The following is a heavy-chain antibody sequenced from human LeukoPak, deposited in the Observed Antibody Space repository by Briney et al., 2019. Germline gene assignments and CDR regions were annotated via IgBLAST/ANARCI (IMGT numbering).Heavy chain of an antibody. CDR1: GVSVGSGGYS. J-gene: IGHJ1*01. CDR3: VSAYCGGDCYHSLLTD. V-gene: IGHV4-30-2*01. Sequence: PSETLSLTCAVSGVSVGSGGYSWSWIRQPPGKGLEWIGYVYHSGSSSYNPSLKSRVTIPMDRSKNHVSLRLTSVTAADTAVYYCVSAYCGGDCYHSLLTDWGQGARVIVSS. CDR2: VYHSGSS. D-gene: IGHD2-21*02.